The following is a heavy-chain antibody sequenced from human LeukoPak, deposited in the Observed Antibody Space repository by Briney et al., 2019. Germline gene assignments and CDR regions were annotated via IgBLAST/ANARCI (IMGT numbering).Heavy chain of an antibody. Sequence: QPGGSLRLSCEVSGFPFTLYNMNWVRQAPGKGLEWLSYISSSTNTIYYADSVKGRFTISRDNAKNSLYLQLNSLRAEDTAVYYCATTGGSWYDGSFDYWGQGTLVTVSS. V-gene: IGHV3-48*04. CDR2: ISSSTNTI. D-gene: IGHD6-13*01. CDR3: ATTGGSWYDGSFDY. J-gene: IGHJ4*02. CDR1: GFPFTLYN.